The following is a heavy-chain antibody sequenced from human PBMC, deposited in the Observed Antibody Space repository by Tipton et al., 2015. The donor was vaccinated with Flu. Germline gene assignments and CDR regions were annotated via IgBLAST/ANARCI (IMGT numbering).Heavy chain of an antibody. CDR1: GFAFSNAW. D-gene: IGHD1-26*01. CDR2: IKSKTDSGTR. CDR3: TAGVGATDHDY. J-gene: IGHJ4*02. Sequence: QLVQSGGGLVKPGGSLRLSCAASGFAFSNAWMSWVRQAPGKGLEWVGRIKSKTDSGTRDFAAPVKGRFTISRDDSKNTLYLQMNSLKTEDTAVYYCTAGVGATDHDYWGQGTLVTVSS. V-gene: IGHV3-15*01.